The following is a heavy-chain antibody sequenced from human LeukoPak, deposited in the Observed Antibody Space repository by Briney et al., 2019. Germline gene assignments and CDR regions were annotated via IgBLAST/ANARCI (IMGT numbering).Heavy chain of an antibody. V-gene: IGHV3-73*01. CDR2: IRSKTNRYAT. D-gene: IGHD6-19*01. CDR3: RKAVTGN. CDR1: GFTFSDSA. J-gene: IGHJ4*02. Sequence: GGSLRLSCAASGFTFSDSAMHWVRQASGKGLEWVGRIRSKTNRYATAYAASVKGRFTISRDDSKSTAYLQMDSLKTEDTAVYYCRKAVTGNWGQGTLVTVST.